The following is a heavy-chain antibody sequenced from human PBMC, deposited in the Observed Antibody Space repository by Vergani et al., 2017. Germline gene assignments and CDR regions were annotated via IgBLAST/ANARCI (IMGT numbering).Heavy chain of an antibody. J-gene: IGHJ6*02. CDR3: ASSIAARLDEYYYGMDV. D-gene: IGHD6-6*01. V-gene: IGHV1-2*02. CDR2: IIPILGIA. CDR1: GYTLTELS. Sequence: QVQLVQSGAEVKKPGASVKVSCKVSGYTLTELSMHWVRQAPGKGLEWMGRIIPILGIANYAQKFQGRVTMTRDTSISTAYMELSRLRSDDTAVYYCASSIAARLDEYYYGMDVWGQGTTVTVSS.